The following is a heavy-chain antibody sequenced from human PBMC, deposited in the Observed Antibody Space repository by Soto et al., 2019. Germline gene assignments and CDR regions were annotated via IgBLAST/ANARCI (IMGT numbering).Heavy chain of an antibody. CDR2: IYYNGNI. Sequence: QVQLQESGPGVVKPLETLSLSCTVPGGSITSYYWSWVRQPPGKGLEWIGYIYYNGNINYNPSLKSRLTISLDTSKNQFSLRLSSVTAADTAVYYCATGRVYFGSEYWGQGTLVTVSS. J-gene: IGHJ4*02. CDR1: GGSITSYY. V-gene: IGHV4-59*01. CDR3: ATGRVYFGSEY. D-gene: IGHD3-10*01.